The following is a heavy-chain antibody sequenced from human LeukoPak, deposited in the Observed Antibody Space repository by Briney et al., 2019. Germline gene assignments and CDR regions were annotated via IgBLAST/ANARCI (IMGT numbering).Heavy chain of an antibody. CDR2: IYYSGST. V-gene: IGHV4-59*01. D-gene: IGHD5-18*01. CDR1: GGSISSYY. J-gene: IGHJ6*02. CDR3: ARGAQRGYSYGRIDYYYYGMDV. Sequence: SETLSLTCTVSGGSISSYYWSWIRQPPGKGLEWIGYIYYSGSTNYNPSLKSRVTISVDTSKNQFSLKLSSVTAADTAEYYCARGAQRGYSYGRIDYYYYGMDVWGQGTTVTVSS.